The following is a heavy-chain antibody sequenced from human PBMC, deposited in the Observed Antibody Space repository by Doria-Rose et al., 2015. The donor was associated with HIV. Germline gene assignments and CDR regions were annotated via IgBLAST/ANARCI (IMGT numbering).Heavy chain of an antibody. CDR1: GVSLSSPGMG. J-gene: IGHJ4*02. D-gene: IGHD6-13*01. CDR2: IFSDDER. Sequence: QITLKESGPVLVKPTETLTLTCTVSGVSLSSPGMGVSWIRQSPWKVLERLANIFSDDERSYKTSLKSRLNVSRGTSKSQVVLTMTDMDPVDTATYYCARIKSSRWYHKYYFDFWGQGTLVIVSA. V-gene: IGHV2-26*01. CDR3: ARIKSSRWYHKYYFDF.